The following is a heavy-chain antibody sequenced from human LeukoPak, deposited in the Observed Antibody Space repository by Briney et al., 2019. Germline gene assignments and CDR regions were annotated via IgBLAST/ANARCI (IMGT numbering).Heavy chain of an antibody. J-gene: IGHJ6*03. V-gene: IGHV1-18*01. Sequence: ASVKVSCKASGYTFTSYGISWVRQAPGPGLECMGWISAYNGNTNYAQKLQGRVTMTTDTSTTTTYMELRSLRSDDTAVYYLARVPSVAGTSYYYYMDVWGKGTTVTVSS. CDR2: ISAYNGNT. D-gene: IGHD6-19*01. CDR1: GYTFTSYG. CDR3: ARVPSVAGTSYYYYMDV.